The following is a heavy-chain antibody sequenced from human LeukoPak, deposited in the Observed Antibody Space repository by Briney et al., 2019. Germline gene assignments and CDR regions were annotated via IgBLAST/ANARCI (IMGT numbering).Heavy chain of an antibody. D-gene: IGHD3-9*01. V-gene: IGHV3-64*01. CDR1: GFTFSSYA. CDR3: ARGTYYDILTGYSLGDY. Sequence: GGSLRLSCAASGFTFSSYAMSWVRQAPGKGLEYVSAISSNGGDTYYTNSVKGRFTVSRDNSKNMLYLQMGSLRAEDMAVYYCARGTYYDILTGYSLGDYWGQGTLVTVSS. J-gene: IGHJ4*02. CDR2: ISSNGGDT.